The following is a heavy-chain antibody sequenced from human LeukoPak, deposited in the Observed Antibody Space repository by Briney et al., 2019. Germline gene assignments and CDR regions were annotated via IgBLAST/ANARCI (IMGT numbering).Heavy chain of an antibody. V-gene: IGHV3-30*04. CDR3: ARACCLAWYYDSRGTAGYFDY. Sequence: GGSLRLSRAASGFTFSSYAMHWVRQAPGKGLEWVAVISYDGSNKYYADSVKGRFTISRDNSKNTLYLQMNSLRAEDTAVYYRARACCLAWYYDSRGTAGYFDYWGQGTLVTVSS. J-gene: IGHJ4*02. CDR1: GFTFSSYA. CDR2: ISYDGSNK. D-gene: IGHD3-22*01.